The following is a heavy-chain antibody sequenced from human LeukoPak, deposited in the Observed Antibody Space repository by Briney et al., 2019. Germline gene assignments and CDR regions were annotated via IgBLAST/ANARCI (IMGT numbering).Heavy chain of an antibody. D-gene: IGHD4-17*01. J-gene: IGHJ5*02. CDR2: IYYSGST. CDR1: GGSFSGYY. CDR3: AGAVTTSWFDP. V-gene: IGHV4-59*08. Sequence: PSETLSLTCAVYGGSFSGYYWSWIRQPPGRGLEWIGYIYYSGSTNYNPSLKSRVTISVDTSKNQFSLKLSSVTAADTAVYYCAGAVTTSWFDPWGQGTLVTVSS.